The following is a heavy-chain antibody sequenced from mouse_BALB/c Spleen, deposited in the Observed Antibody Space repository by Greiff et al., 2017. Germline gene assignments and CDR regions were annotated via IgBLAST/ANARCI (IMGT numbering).Heavy chain of an antibody. Sequence: LVKTGASVKISCKASGYSFTGYYMHWVKQSHGKSLEWIGYISCYNGATSYNQKFKGKATFTVDNSSSTAYMQFNSLTSEDSAVFCCARGCGVQRGFAYWGQGTLVTVSA. V-gene: IGHV1S34*01. J-gene: IGHJ3*01. CDR3: ARGCGVQRGFAY. CDR2: ISCYNGAT. CDR1: GYSFTGYY.